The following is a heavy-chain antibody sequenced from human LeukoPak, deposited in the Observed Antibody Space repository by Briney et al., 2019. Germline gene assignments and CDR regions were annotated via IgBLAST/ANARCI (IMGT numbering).Heavy chain of an antibody. J-gene: IGHJ4*02. CDR3: ARHYYDSSGYPGIDC. Sequence: GGSLRLSCAASGFTFSSYWMHWVRQAPGKGLVWVSRINSDGSSTSYADSVKGRFTISRDNAKNTLYLQMNSLRAEDTAVYYCARHYYDSSGYPGIDCWGQGTLVTVSS. V-gene: IGHV3-74*01. CDR1: GFTFSSYW. CDR2: INSDGSST. D-gene: IGHD3-22*01.